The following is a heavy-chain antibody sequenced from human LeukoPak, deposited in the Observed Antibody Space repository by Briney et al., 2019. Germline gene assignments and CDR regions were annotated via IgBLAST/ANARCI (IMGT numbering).Heavy chain of an antibody. CDR1: GCSISSSPYY. CDR2: IYYSGTT. J-gene: IGHJ5*02. V-gene: IGHV4-39*07. CDR3: AKGAGGFSYYNWFDP. D-gene: IGHD5-18*01. Sequence: PSETLSLTCTVSGCSISSSPYYWGWIRQPPGKGLEWIGSIYYSGTTHYSPSLESRVTISVDTTKNQFSLKLASVTAADTATYYCAKGAGGFSYYNWFDPWGQGTLVTVSS.